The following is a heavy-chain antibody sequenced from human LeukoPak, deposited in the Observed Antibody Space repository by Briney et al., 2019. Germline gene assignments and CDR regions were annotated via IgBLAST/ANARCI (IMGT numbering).Heavy chain of an antibody. CDR1: GGSISSSSW. CDR3: AALDTQFDP. J-gene: IGHJ5*02. V-gene: IGHV4-4*02. Sequence: SETLSLTCAVSGGSISSSSWWSWVRQPPGKGLEWIGEISHGGSTYYNPSLKSRVTISVDTSKNQFSLRLSSVTAADTAVYYCAALDTQFDPWGQGTLVTVSS. CDR2: ISHGGST.